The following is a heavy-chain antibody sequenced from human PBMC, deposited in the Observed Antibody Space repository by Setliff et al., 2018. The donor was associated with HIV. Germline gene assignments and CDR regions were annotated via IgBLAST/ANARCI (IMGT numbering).Heavy chain of an antibody. J-gene: IGHJ4*02. CDR1: GFTFISYA. Sequence: PGGSLRLSCAASGFTFISYAMSWVRQAPGKGLEWVSRISSDGTTTYYADSVRGRFTISRDNTKNTLYLQMSSLTVDDTAVYYCGREYYGLRTGYYLDYWGQGTQVTVSS. CDR3: GREYYGLRTGYYLDY. V-gene: IGHV3-23*01. CDR2: ISSDGTTT. D-gene: IGHD3-9*01.